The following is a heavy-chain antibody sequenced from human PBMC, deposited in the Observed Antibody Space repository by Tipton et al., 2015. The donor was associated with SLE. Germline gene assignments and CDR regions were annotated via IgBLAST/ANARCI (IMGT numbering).Heavy chain of an antibody. CDR1: GYSISSGYY. CDR3: ARDNLAVTGNFDY. Sequence: TLSLTCAVSGYSISSGYYWGWFRQPPGKGLEWIGSIYHSGSTYYNPSLKSRVTISVDTSKNRFSLKLSSVTAADTAVYYCARDNLAVTGNFDYWGQGTLVTVSS. J-gene: IGHJ4*02. CDR2: IYHSGST. D-gene: IGHD2-21*02. V-gene: IGHV4-38-2*02.